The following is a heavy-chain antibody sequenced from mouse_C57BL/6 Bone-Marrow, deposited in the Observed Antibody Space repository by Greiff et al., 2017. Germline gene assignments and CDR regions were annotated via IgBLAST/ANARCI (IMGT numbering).Heavy chain of an antibody. Sequence: VQGVESGPGLVQPSQSLSITCTVSGFSLTSYGVHWVRQSPGKGLEWLGVIWSGGSTDYNAAFISRLSISKDNSKSQVFFKMNSLQADDTAIYYCARTFYYYGSPWYFDVWGTGTTVTVSS. J-gene: IGHJ1*03. CDR2: IWSGGST. CDR3: ARTFYYYGSPWYFDV. CDR1: GFSLTSYG. V-gene: IGHV2-2*01. D-gene: IGHD1-1*01.